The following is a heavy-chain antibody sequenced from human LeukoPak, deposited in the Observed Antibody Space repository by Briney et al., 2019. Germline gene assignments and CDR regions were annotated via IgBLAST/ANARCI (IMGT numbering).Heavy chain of an antibody. CDR2: FSGGGSRT. J-gene: IGHJ4*02. CDR1: GFTFSTYA. CDR3: AKTGKVNTWGNFDY. D-gene: IGHD3-16*01. V-gene: IGHV3-23*01. Sequence: GGSLRLSCAASGFTFSTYAMSWVRQAPGKGLEWVSAFSGGGSRTYYADSVKGRFTISRDNSKNTLYLQMNSLRAEDTAVYFCAKTGKVNTWGNFDYWSQGSLVTVSS.